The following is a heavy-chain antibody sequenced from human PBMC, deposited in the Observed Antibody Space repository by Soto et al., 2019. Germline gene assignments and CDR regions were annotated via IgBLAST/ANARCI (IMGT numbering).Heavy chain of an antibody. CDR3: ARDGLDILVVPAAIGSYMDV. CDR1: AFTFSRYG. D-gene: IGHD2-2*02. V-gene: IGHV3-33*01. Sequence: PGGFLSLSCAECAFTFSRYGMHRVRQAPGKGLERVAVIWYDGSNKYYADSVKGRFTISRDNSKNTLYLQMNSLRAEDTAVYYCARDGLDILVVPAAIGSYMDVWGKGTTVTVSS. CDR2: IWYDGSNK. J-gene: IGHJ6*03.